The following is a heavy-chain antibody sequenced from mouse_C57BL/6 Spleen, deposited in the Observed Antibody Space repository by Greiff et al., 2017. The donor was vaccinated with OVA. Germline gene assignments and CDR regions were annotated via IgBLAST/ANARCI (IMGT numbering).Heavy chain of an antibody. CDR2: LDPKSGGT. J-gene: IGHJ4*01. CDR3: ARSPYYYGGSYMGY. Sequence: QVQLQQPGAELVKPGASVTLSCKASGYTFTSYWMHWVKQRPGRGLEWIGRLDPKSGGTTYNEKFKSKATLTVDKPSSTAYMQLSSLTSEDSAVYDCARSPYYYGGSYMGYWGQGTTVTVSS. V-gene: IGHV1-72*01. D-gene: IGHD1-1*01. CDR1: GYTFTSYW.